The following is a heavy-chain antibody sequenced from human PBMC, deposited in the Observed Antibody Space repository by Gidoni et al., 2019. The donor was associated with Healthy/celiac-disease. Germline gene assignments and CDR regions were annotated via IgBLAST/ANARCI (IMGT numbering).Heavy chain of an antibody. CDR1: GFTFSNAW. Sequence: EVQLVESVGGLVKPGGSLRLSCSASGFTFSNAWMSWVRQAPGKGLEWVGSIKSKTDGGTTDYAAPVKGRFTISRDDSKNTLYLQMNSLKTEDTAVYYCTTAKSVTTFDAFDIWGQGTMVTVSS. CDR2: IKSKTDGGTT. D-gene: IGHD4-17*01. CDR3: TTAKSVTTFDAFDI. J-gene: IGHJ3*02. V-gene: IGHV3-15*01.